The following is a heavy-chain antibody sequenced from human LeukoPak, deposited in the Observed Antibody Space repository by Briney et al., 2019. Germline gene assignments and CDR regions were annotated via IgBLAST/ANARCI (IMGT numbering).Heavy chain of an antibody. V-gene: IGHV3-23*01. J-gene: IGHJ4*02. CDR3: AKDNLGRSYGIDY. Sequence: GGPLGLSCEALGSPFSSYAMGGSRKAPGKGLEWVQAISGSGGTTYNADSVKGRFTISRDNSKNTLYLQMNSLRAEDTAVYYCAKDNLGRSYGIDYWGQGTLVTVSS. D-gene: IGHD1-26*01. CDR1: GSPFSSYA. CDR2: ISGSGGTT.